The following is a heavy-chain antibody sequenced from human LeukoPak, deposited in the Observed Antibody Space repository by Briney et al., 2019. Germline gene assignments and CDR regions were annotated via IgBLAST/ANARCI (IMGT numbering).Heavy chain of an antibody. J-gene: IGHJ4*02. CDR3: ARGGAPAALLLF. V-gene: IGHV4-59*08. Sequence: SETLSLTCTVSGGSISSYYWSWIRQPPGKGLEWIGYIYYSGSTNYNPSLKSRVTISVDTSRYQFSLNLTSVTAADTAVYYCARGGAPAALLLFWGQGTLVTVSS. D-gene: IGHD2-2*01. CDR1: GGSISSYY. CDR2: IYYSGST.